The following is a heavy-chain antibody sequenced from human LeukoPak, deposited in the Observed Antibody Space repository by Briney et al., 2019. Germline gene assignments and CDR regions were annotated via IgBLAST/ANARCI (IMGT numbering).Heavy chain of an antibody. V-gene: IGHV4-59*01. Sequence: KPSETLSLTCSISGGSISSYYWSWIRQPPGKGLEWIGYIYDSGSTSYNPSLQSRVTISIDTSKNQSSLRLTSVTAADTAVYYCARGGSYYDFWSGYYDYYYYMDVWGKGTTVTVSS. J-gene: IGHJ6*03. CDR1: GGSISSYY. D-gene: IGHD3-3*01. CDR2: IYDSGST. CDR3: ARGGSYYDFWSGYYDYYYYMDV.